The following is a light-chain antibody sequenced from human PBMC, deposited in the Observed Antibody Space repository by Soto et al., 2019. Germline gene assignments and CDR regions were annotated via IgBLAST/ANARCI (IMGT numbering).Light chain of an antibody. Sequence: EIELTQSPGTLSLSPGERATLSCRASQSVSSNYLAWYQQKPGQAPKLLIYGASSRATGIPDRFSGSGSGTDFILTISRLEPEDFAMYYCQQSGKSFPLTFGGGTKLEI. CDR1: QSVSSNY. CDR2: GAS. J-gene: IGKJ4*01. CDR3: QQSGKSFPLT. V-gene: IGKV3-20*01.